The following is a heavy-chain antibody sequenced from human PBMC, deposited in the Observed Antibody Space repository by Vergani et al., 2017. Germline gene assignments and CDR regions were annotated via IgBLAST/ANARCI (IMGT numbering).Heavy chain of an antibody. CDR3: AKHQQQLPIYWYFDL. CDR1: GFTFSSYA. CDR2: ISGSGVSA. J-gene: IGHJ2*01. V-gene: IGHV3-23*01. Sequence: EVQLLESGGNLIQPGGSLRLSCGASGFTFSSYAMTWVRLAPGKGLQWVSAISGSGVSAYYTDSVKGRFTISRDNSKNMLYLQMNSLRAEDTAVYYCAKHQQQLPIYWYFDLWGRGTLVTVSS. D-gene: IGHD6-13*01.